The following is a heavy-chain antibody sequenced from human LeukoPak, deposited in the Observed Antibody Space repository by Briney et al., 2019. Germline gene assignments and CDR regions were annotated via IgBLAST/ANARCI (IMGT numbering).Heavy chain of an antibody. Sequence: SETLSLTCTVSGGSISSGGYYWSWIRQHPGKGLEWIGYIYYSGSTYYNPSLKSRVTISVDTSKNQFSLKLSSVTAADTAVYYCARDGRGIAAAGSDYWGQGTLVTVSS. D-gene: IGHD6-13*01. CDR3: ARDGRGIAAAGSDY. CDR2: IYYSGST. V-gene: IGHV4-31*03. CDR1: GGSISSGGYY. J-gene: IGHJ4*02.